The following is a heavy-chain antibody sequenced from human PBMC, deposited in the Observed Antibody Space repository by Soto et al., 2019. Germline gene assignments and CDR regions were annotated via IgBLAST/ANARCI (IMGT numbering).Heavy chain of an antibody. CDR1: GDGMTVYV. Sequence: SLKGDCKSSGDGMTVYVVSWVRQATGQGLEWMGWMSANNGNTGYAQKLQGRVTMSTDTSTTTAYMELRSLRSDDTAVYYCGRTVGLSYGMDVWGQGTTVTVSS. V-gene: IGHV1-18*01. CDR3: GRTVGLSYGMDV. J-gene: IGHJ6*02. D-gene: IGHD1-26*01. CDR2: MSANNGNT.